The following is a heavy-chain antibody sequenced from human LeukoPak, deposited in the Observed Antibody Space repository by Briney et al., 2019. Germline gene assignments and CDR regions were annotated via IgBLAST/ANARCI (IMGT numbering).Heavy chain of an antibody. Sequence: GGSLRLSCAASGFTFSDSYMGWIRRAPGKGLEWVSYIIDNGRKTYYADSVKGRFTISRGNAKNSLYLQMNSLRAEDTAVYYCVRRYMATSAEDFDYWGQGTLVTVSS. D-gene: IGHD5-24*01. CDR1: GFTFSDSY. CDR2: IIDNGRKT. V-gene: IGHV3-11*04. CDR3: VRRYMATSAEDFDY. J-gene: IGHJ4*02.